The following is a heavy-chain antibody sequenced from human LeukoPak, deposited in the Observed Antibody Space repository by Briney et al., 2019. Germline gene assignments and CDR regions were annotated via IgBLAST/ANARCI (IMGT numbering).Heavy chain of an antibody. CDR2: IYPGDSDT. V-gene: IGHV5-51*01. D-gene: IGHD3-22*01. CDR3: AREEYYYDSSSDY. Sequence: GESLKTSCKGSGYSFTSYWIGWVRPLPGKGLEWMEIIYPGDSDTKYSPSFQGQVTISADKTISTAYLQWSSLKATDTAMYYCAREEYYYDSSSDYWGQGTLVTVSS. J-gene: IGHJ4*02. CDR1: GYSFTSYW.